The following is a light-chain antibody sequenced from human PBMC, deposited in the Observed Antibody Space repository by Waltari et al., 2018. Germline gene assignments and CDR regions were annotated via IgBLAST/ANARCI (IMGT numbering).Light chain of an antibody. CDR2: DAS. CDR3: QHYDTSPLT. J-gene: IGKJ1*01. CDR1: QTVGKNY. V-gene: IGKV3-20*01. Sequence: EIVLTPSPGTLSLSPGERATLSCRASQTVGKNYLAWFQQRPGQPPRLLIYDASARATGIPDRFSGSGSGTDFTLTISRLEPEDFAVYYCQHYDTSPLTFGQGTKVEIK.